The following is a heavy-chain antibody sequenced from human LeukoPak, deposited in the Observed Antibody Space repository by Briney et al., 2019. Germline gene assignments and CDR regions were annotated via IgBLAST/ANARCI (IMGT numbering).Heavy chain of an antibody. Sequence: GGSLRLSCAASGFTFSSYSMNWVRQAPGKGLEWVSYISSSSTIYYADSVKGRFTISRDNAKNSLYLQMNSLRAEDTAVYYCARRRIAVAVVDYWGQGTLVTVSS. CDR2: ISSSSTI. D-gene: IGHD6-19*01. CDR3: ARRRIAVAVVDY. J-gene: IGHJ4*02. CDR1: GFTFSSYS. V-gene: IGHV3-48*04.